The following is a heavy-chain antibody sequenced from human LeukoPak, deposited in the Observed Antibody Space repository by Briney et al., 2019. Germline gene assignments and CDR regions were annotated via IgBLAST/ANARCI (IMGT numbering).Heavy chain of an antibody. CDR2: INPDGSEK. CDR1: GFTFGSYA. V-gene: IGHV3-7*03. CDR3: ARDRAYSAFDY. J-gene: IGHJ4*02. Sequence: GGSLRLSCAASGFTFGSYAMSWVRQAPGRGLERVAIINPDGSEKYYLESLKGRITISRDNAENSVHLQMNSLKAEDTAIYYCARDRAYSAFDYWGQGTLVTVSS. D-gene: IGHD1-26*01.